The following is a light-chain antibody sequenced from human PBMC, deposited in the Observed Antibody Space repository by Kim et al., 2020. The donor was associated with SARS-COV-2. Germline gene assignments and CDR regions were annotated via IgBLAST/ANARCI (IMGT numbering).Light chain of an antibody. CDR2: DVT. CDR1: NSDVGGYNY. CDR3: CSYAGTYTWV. Sequence: GHSVTISCTGTNSDVGGYNYVSWYKQHPGEAPKLLIYDVTKRPSGVPDRFSGSKSGNAASLTISGLQAEDEADYYCCSYAGTYTWVFGGGTQLTVL. J-gene: IGLJ3*02. V-gene: IGLV2-11*03.